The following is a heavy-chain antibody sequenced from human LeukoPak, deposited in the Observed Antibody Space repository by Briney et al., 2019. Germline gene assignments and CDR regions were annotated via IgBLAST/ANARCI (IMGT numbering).Heavy chain of an antibody. CDR1: GDSISGSTYY. CDR3: ARSSGTGTFSY. V-gene: IGHV4-39*02. Sequence: SETLSLTCTVSGDSISGSTYYWAWIRQPPGKGLEWIGSVYYGRSPYFNPSLGSRATISVDTSKNHFSLKMSSVTTADTAVYYCARSSGTGTFSYWGQGTLVTVSS. J-gene: IGHJ4*02. CDR2: VYYGRSP. D-gene: IGHD6-25*01.